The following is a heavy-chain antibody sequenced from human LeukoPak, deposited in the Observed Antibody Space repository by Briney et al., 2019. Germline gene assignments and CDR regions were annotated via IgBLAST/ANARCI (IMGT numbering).Heavy chain of an antibody. Sequence: GESLKSSCKGSGYSFTSYWISWVRQMPGKGLEWMGRIDPRDSYTKYSPSFQGHVSISADKSISTAYLQWSSLKASDTATYYCARLESSGYYAHWGQGTLVTVSS. V-gene: IGHV5-10-1*01. CDR3: ARLESSGYYAH. CDR1: GYSFTSYW. CDR2: IDPRDSYT. J-gene: IGHJ4*02. D-gene: IGHD3-22*01.